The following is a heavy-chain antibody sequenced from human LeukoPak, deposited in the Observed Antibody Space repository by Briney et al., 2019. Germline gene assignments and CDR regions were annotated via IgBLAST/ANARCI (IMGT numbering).Heavy chain of an antibody. J-gene: IGHJ4*02. CDR2: ISAYNGNT. D-gene: IGHD3-10*01. V-gene: IGHV1-18*01. Sequence: ASVKVSCKASGYTFTSYGISWVRQAPGQGLERMGWISAYNGNTNYAQKLQGRVTMTTDTSTSTAYMELRGLRSDDTAVYYCARDQTVLWFGELPHWGQGTLVTVSS. CDR3: ARDQTVLWFGELPH. CDR1: GYTFTSYG.